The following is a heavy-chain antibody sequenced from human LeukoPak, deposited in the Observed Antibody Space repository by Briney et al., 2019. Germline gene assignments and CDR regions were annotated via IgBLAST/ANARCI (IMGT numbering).Heavy chain of an antibody. CDR3: ARDMPGGTTN. V-gene: IGHV4-39*07. D-gene: IGHD4-17*01. CDR2: IYYSGST. Sequence: KSSETLSLTCTVSGGSISSGGYYWGWIRQPPGKGLEWIGSIYYSGSTYYNPSLKSRVTISVDTSKNQFSLKLSSVTAADTAVYYCARDMPGGTTNWGQGTLVTVSS. J-gene: IGHJ4*02. CDR1: GGSISSGGYY.